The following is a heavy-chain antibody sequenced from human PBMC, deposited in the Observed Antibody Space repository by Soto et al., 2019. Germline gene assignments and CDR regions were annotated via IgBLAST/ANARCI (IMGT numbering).Heavy chain of an antibody. D-gene: IGHD2-2*02. CDR2: IIPIFGTA. CDR3: ARETGYCSSTSCYRLYYYYGMDV. Sequence: SVKVSCKASGRTFSMYAISCVVQSPLRGRDWMGGIIPIFGTANYAQKFQGRVTITADESTSTAYMELSSLRSEDTAVYYCARETGYCSSTSCYRLYYYYGMDVWGQGTTVTFSS. J-gene: IGHJ6*02. V-gene: IGHV1-69*13. CDR1: GRTFSMYA.